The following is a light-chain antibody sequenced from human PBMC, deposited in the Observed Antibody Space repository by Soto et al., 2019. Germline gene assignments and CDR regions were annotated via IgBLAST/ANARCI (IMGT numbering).Light chain of an antibody. Sequence: DIQMTQSPSTLSASVGDRVTITCRASQSISSWLAWYQQKPGKAPDLLIYKASTLERGVPLRFSGSGSGTEFTLTISSLQPDDFATYYCQEYSSSSYTFGQGTTLDI. CDR3: QEYSSSSYT. CDR1: QSISSW. J-gene: IGKJ2*01. V-gene: IGKV1-5*03. CDR2: KAS.